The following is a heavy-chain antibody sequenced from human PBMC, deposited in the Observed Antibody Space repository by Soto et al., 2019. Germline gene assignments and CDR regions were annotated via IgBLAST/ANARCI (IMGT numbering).Heavy chain of an antibody. CDR2: ISDDGASI. CDR1: GFSFSSFA. CDR3: ARENSVQAWLHHFDH. Sequence: GGSLRLSCEASGFSFSSFAMNWVRQAPGRGLEWVSYISDDGASIYYADSLKGRFTISRDNAKNSLSLQMNNLRAEDTAVYYCARENSVQAWLHHFDHWGLGTLVTVS. D-gene: IGHD5-18*01. J-gene: IGHJ4*02. V-gene: IGHV3-48*03.